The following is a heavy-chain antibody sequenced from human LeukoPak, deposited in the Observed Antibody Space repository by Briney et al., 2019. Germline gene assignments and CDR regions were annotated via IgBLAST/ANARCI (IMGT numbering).Heavy chain of an antibody. Sequence: PGGSLRLSCAASGFTFSSHWMHWVRQAPGKGLVWVSRINTDGGNTNYADSVRGRFTISRDNAKNTLFLQMNSLRDEDTAVYYCARSIGSTRNNLDVWGQGTTVTVCS. J-gene: IGHJ6*02. CDR1: GFTFSSHW. D-gene: IGHD1-1*01. CDR3: ARSIGSTRNNLDV. V-gene: IGHV3-74*01. CDR2: INTDGGNT.